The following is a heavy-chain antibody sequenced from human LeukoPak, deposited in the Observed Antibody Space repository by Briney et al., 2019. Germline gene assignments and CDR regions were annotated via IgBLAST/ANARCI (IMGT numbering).Heavy chain of an antibody. Sequence: PSETLSLTCTVSGGSISSYYWSWIRQPPGKGLEWIGYIYTSGSTNYNPSLKSRVTISVDTSKNQFSLKLSPVTAADTAVYYCARQLQPYYYMDVWGKGTTVTVSS. CDR2: IYTSGST. V-gene: IGHV4-4*09. CDR3: ARQLQPYYYMDV. J-gene: IGHJ6*03. D-gene: IGHD1-1*01. CDR1: GGSISSYY.